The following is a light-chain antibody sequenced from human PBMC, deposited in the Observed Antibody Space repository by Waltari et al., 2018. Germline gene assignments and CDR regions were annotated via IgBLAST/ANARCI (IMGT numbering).Light chain of an antibody. J-gene: IGLJ3*02. CDR1: SSDVGGYNY. V-gene: IGLV2-14*03. CDR2: DVS. Sequence: QSALTQPASVSGSPGQSITISCTGTSSDVGGYNYVSWYQQHPGKAPKPMIYDVSNRTSGLSNLFSGSKSGNTASRTISGLQAEDEADYYCSSYTSSSLGVFGGGTKLTVL. CDR3: SSYTSSSLGV.